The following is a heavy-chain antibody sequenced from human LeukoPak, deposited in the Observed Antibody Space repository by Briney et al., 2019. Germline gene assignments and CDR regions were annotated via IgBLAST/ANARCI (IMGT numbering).Heavy chain of an antibody. Sequence: GGSLRLSRAASGFTFSSYAMHWVRQAPGKGLDWVAIISDDGGRKFYADSVKGRFTISRDNSKNTLYLQMNSLRAEDTAVYYCARGIYSNGNMNDYWGQGTLVTVSS. CDR1: GFTFSSYA. J-gene: IGHJ4*02. V-gene: IGHV3-30*04. CDR2: ISDDGGRK. CDR3: ARGIYSNGNMNDY. D-gene: IGHD4-11*01.